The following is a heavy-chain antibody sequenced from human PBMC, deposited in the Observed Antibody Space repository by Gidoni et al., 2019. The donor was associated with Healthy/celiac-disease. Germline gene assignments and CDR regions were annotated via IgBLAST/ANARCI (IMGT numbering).Heavy chain of an antibody. CDR1: GDSVSSNSAA. V-gene: IGHV6-1*01. CDR2: TYYRSKWYN. D-gene: IGHD3-22*01. J-gene: IGHJ5*02. Sequence: QVQLQQSGPGLVKPSQTLSLTCAISGDSVSSNSAACNWIRQSPSRGLEWLGRTYYRSKWYNDYAVSVKSRITINPDTSKNQFSLQLNSVTPEDTAVYYCARETLDNVDSSGYYFNWFDPWGQGTLVTVSS. CDR3: ARETLDNVDSSGYYFNWFDP.